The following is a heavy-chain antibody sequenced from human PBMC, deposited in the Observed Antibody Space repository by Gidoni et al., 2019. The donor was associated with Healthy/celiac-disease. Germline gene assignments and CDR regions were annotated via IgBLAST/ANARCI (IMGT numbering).Heavy chain of an antibody. V-gene: IGHV3-74*01. CDR1: GFTFRSYW. Sequence: EVQLVESGGGLVTPGGSLRLSCAASGFTFRSYWVHWVRQAPGKGLVWVSRINSDGSSTSYADSVKGRFTISRDNAKNTLYLQMNSLRAEDTAVYYCARGSSGWLGGHDAFDIWGQGTMVTVSS. CDR2: INSDGSST. J-gene: IGHJ3*02. D-gene: IGHD6-19*01. CDR3: ARGSSGWLGGHDAFDI.